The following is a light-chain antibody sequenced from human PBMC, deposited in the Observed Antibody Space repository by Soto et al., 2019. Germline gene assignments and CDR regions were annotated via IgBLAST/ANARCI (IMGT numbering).Light chain of an antibody. V-gene: IGKV3-15*01. Sequence: RASQSVSSNLAWYQQKPGQAPRLLIYGASTRATGIPARFIVRASGTICTRTAITPYPEDLSVYFCLLDHVWAATFAEGTKVDIK. CDR2: GAS. CDR1: QSVSSN. CDR3: LLDHVWAAT. J-gene: IGKJ1*01.